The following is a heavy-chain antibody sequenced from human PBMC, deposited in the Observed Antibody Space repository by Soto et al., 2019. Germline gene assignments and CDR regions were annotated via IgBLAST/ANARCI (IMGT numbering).Heavy chain of an antibody. CDR1: GDSVSSNSAA. D-gene: IGHD3-3*01. CDR2: TYYRSKWYN. Sequence: SQTLSLTCVISGDSVSSNSAAWNWIRQSPSRGLEWLGRTYYRSKWYNDYAVSVKSRITINPDTSKNQFSLQLNSVTPEDTAVYYCARTIRITIFGVVSYYYYGMDVWGQGTTVTVSS. J-gene: IGHJ6*02. V-gene: IGHV6-1*01. CDR3: ARTIRITIFGVVSYYYYGMDV.